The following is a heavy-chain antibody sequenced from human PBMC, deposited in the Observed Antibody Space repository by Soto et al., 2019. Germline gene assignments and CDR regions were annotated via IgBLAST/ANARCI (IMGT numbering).Heavy chain of an antibody. V-gene: IGHV1-18*01. D-gene: IGHD2-2*01. Sequence: QVPLVQSGAEVKKPGASVKVSCKASGYTFTSYGISWVRQAPGQGLEWMGWISAYNGNTNYAQKLQGRVTMTTDTSTSTAYMELRSLRSDDTAVYYCARELYCSSTSCYPRGAFDIWGQGTMVTVSS. CDR2: ISAYNGNT. CDR3: ARELYCSSTSCYPRGAFDI. CDR1: GYTFTSYG. J-gene: IGHJ3*02.